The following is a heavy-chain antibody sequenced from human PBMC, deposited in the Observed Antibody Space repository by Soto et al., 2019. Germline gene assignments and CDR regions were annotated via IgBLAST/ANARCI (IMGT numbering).Heavy chain of an antibody. J-gene: IGHJ3*02. CDR1: GYTFTSYA. Sequence: ASVKVSCKASGYTFTSYAMHWVRQAPGQRLEWMRWINAGNGNTKYSQKFQGRVTITRDTSASTAYMELSSLRSEDTAVYYCARAALGCSGGSCYSTDFDIWGQGTMVTASS. D-gene: IGHD2-15*01. V-gene: IGHV1-3*01. CDR2: INAGNGNT. CDR3: ARAALGCSGGSCYSTDFDI.